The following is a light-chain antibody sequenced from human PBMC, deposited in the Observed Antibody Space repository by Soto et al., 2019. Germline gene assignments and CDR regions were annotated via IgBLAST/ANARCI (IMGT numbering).Light chain of an antibody. J-gene: IGKJ3*01. Sequence: IVLTQSPGILSLSPGEGATLSCRASQSVSGSYLAWYQQRPRQAPRLVIDDASRRAAGIPDRCSGSGSGTDFTLSISRLEPEDVAVYYCQQYGSSPTTFGPGTKVDIK. CDR1: QSVSGSY. V-gene: IGKV3-20*01. CDR3: QQYGSSPTT. CDR2: DAS.